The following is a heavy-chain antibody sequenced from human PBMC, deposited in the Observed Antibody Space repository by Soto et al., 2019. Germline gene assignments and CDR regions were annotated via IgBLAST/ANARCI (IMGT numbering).Heavy chain of an antibody. CDR3: GWFGGKFDF. V-gene: IGHV1-2*02. D-gene: IGHD3-3*01. J-gene: IGHJ4*02. CDR1: GYTFTGYS. CDR2: INPETGGT. Sequence: GASVKVSCKTSGYTFTGYSIHWVRQAPGHGLEWMGWINPETGGTNYAQKFQGRVALSRDTSIDTAYMELYSLRSDDTAVYFCGWFGGKFDFWGQGALVTVSS.